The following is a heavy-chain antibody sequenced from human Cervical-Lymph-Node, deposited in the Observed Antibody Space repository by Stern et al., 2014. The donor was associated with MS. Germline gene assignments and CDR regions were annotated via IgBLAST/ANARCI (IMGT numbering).Heavy chain of an antibody. V-gene: IGHV4-61*02. CDR2: LHARGAT. D-gene: IGHD1-26*01. J-gene: IGHJ4*02. Sequence: VQLVESGPGLVKPSQTLSLTCTVSGASISSGTSYWSWIRQPAGGGLEWIGRLHARGATYYNPSLKSRAPISGDTPHNQSSLTLTSVTAADTAVYYCARGHWELLGNNYFDSWGQGTLVTVSS. CDR3: ARGHWELLGNNYFDS. CDR1: GASISSGTSY.